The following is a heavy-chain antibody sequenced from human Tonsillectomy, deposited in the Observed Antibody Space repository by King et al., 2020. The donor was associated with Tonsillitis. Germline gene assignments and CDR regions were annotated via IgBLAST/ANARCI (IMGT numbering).Heavy chain of an antibody. CDR1: GFTFRNYA. Sequence: VQLVESGGGLVQPGGSLRLSCAASGFTFRNYAMSWVRQAPGKGLEWVSGISGSGGSTYSADSVKGRFTISRDNSKNTLYLQMNSLRAEDTAVYYCAKDKEATMPRDDFDFWGQGTMVTVSS. D-gene: IGHD2-2*01. J-gene: IGHJ3*01. CDR3: AKDKEATMPRDDFDF. V-gene: IGHV3-23*04. CDR2: ISGSGGST.